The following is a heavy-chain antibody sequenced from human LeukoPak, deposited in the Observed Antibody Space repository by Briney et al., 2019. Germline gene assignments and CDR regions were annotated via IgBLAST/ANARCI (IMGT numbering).Heavy chain of an antibody. J-gene: IGHJ4*01. V-gene: IGHV3-74*01. D-gene: IGHD6-6*01. CDR1: GFTLRNYW. CDR2: ISGDGSVA. CDR3: ARYNSSSGGASYYLDY. Sequence: GGSLRLSCAASGFTLRNYWMHWVRQVPGKRLVWVSRISGDGSVANYADSVKGRFTISRDNAKNTLFLQINSLRAEDTAVYYCARYNSSSGGASYYLDYWGHGTLVTVSS.